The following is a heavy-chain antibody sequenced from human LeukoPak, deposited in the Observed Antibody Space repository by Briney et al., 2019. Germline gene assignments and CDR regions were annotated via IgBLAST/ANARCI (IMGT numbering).Heavy chain of an antibody. CDR2: IYTSGST. Sequence: SETLSLTCTVSGGSIISYYWSWIRQPAGKGLEWIGRIYTSGSTNYNPSLKSRVTMSVDTSKNQFSLRLSSVTAADTAVYYCARPIISVAGTFDSWGQGTLVTVSS. D-gene: IGHD6-19*01. CDR3: ARPIISVAGTFDS. CDR1: GGSIISYY. J-gene: IGHJ4*02. V-gene: IGHV4-4*07.